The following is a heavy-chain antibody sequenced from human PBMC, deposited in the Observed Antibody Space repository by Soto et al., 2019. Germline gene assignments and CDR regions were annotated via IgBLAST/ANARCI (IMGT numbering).Heavy chain of an antibody. V-gene: IGHV1-24*01. D-gene: IGHD3-10*01. Sequence: ASVKVSCKVSGYTLTELSMHWVRQAPGKGLEWMGGFDPEDGETIYAQKFQGRVTMTEDTSTDTAYMELSSLRSEDTAVCYCATGDYYGSGSYSHNWFDPWGQGTLVTVSS. CDR2: FDPEDGET. J-gene: IGHJ5*02. CDR3: ATGDYYGSGSYSHNWFDP. CDR1: GYTLTELS.